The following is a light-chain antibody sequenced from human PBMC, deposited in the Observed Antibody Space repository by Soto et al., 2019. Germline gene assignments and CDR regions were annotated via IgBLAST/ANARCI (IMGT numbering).Light chain of an antibody. CDR2: GES. J-gene: IGKJ5*01. CDR3: LQRSSWPIT. CDR1: QSVSNN. V-gene: IGKV3-15*01. Sequence: VMTQSPATLSLSPGDSATLSCRASQSVSNNLAWYHQKPGQAPRLLIYGESTRATGIPDRLSGSGSGTELNLTIGRLEPEDFAVYYCLQRSSWPITCGQGTRLEIK.